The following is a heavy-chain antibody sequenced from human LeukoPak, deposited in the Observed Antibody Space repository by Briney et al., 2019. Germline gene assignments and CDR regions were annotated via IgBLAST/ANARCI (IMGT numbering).Heavy chain of an antibody. CDR1: GFTFTTFW. CDR3: AGSGWQVYLDY. Sequence: GGSLRLSCAASGFTFTTFWMSWVRQAPGKGLEWVANIKQDGSERYYVDSVKGRFTISRDNAKNSLYLQMDSLRAEDTGVYYCAGSGWQVYLDYWGQGALVTVSS. D-gene: IGHD6-19*01. J-gene: IGHJ4*02. V-gene: IGHV3-7*01. CDR2: IKQDGSER.